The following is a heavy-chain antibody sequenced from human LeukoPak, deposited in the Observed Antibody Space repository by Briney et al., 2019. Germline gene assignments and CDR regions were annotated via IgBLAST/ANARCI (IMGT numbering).Heavy chain of an antibody. V-gene: IGHV4-34*01. CDR3: ARGPTISETGYFDF. CDR2: SGRRGDT. CDR1: GGPFSRYY. Sequence: KTSETLSLPPALYGGPFSRYYWSWIRQPSAQGLASFAESGRRGDTNYNPSVKSRVTRSVDTSNNQFSLKVRSLSAADTAVYYCARGPTISETGYFDFWGQGTLVTVSS. J-gene: IGHJ4*03. D-gene: IGHD1-1*01.